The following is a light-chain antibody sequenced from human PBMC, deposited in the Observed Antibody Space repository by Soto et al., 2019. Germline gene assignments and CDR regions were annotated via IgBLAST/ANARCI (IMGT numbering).Light chain of an antibody. CDR2: EVR. J-gene: IGLJ1*01. CDR1: SSDIGTYNY. CDR3: SSYAIASTPIYV. V-gene: IGLV2-14*01. Sequence: QSVLTQPASVSGVPGQSITISCTGTSSDIGTYNYVSWYQHHPGKAPQLLISEVRNRPSGISNRFSGSKSGNTASLTISGLQAEDEADYYCSSYAIASTPIYVFGTGTKVTV.